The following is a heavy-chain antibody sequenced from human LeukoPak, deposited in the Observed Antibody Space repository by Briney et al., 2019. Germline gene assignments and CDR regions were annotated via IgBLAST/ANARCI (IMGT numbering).Heavy chain of an antibody. CDR1: GGSISSYY. Sequence: SETLSLTCTVSGGSISSYYWSWIRQPPGKGLEWIGRIYVSGSTNYNPSLKSRVTISVDTSKNQFSLKLSSVTAADTAVYYCARQGSSGWYNEWGQGTLVTVSS. J-gene: IGHJ4*02. D-gene: IGHD6-19*01. V-gene: IGHV4-59*08. CDR3: ARQGSSGWYNE. CDR2: IYVSGST.